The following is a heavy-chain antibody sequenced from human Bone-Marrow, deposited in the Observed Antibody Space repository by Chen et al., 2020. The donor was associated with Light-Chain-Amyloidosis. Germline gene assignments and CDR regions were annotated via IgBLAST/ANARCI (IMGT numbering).Heavy chain of an antibody. CDR1: GYTFPNYW. CDR3: ARRRDGYNFDY. V-gene: IGHV5-51*01. D-gene: IGHD5-12*01. CDR2: IYPDDSDA. J-gene: IGHJ4*02. Sequence: EVQLELSGPEVKKPGESLKISCKGSGYTFPNYWIGWVRQMPGKGLEWMWVIYPDDSDARYSPSCEGQVTISADKSITTAYLQWRSLKASDTAMYYCARRRDGYNFDYWGQGTLVTVSS.